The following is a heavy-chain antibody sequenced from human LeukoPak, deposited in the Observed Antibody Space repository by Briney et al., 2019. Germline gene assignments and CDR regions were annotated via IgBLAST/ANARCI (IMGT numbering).Heavy chain of an antibody. Sequence: GGSLRLSCAASGFTFSDYYMSWIRQAPGKGLEWVSYISSSGSTIYYADSVKGRFTISRDNAKNSLYLQMNSLRDEDTAVYYCARGVYCSSTSCYAFDYWGQGTLVTVSS. CDR1: GFTFSDYY. D-gene: IGHD2-2*01. V-gene: IGHV3-11*04. CDR3: ARGVYCSSTSCYAFDY. J-gene: IGHJ4*02. CDR2: ISSSGSTI.